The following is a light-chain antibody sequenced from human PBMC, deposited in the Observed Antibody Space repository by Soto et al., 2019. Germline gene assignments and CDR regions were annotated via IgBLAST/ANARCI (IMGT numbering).Light chain of an antibody. Sequence: QSVLTQPPSVSAAPGQKVTISCSGSSSNIGNNYVSWYQQLPGTAPKLLIYDNNKRPSGNPDRFSGSKSGTSATLGISGLQTGDEADYYCGTWDSSLSVHVFGTGTKVTVL. CDR3: GTWDSSLSVHV. V-gene: IGLV1-51*01. J-gene: IGLJ1*01. CDR2: DNN. CDR1: SSNIGNNY.